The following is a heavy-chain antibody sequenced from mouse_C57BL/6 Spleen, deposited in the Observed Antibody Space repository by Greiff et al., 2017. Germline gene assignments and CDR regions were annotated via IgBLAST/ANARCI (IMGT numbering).Heavy chain of an antibody. CDR2: IYPSDSET. CDR1: GYTFTSYW. J-gene: IGHJ4*01. CDR3: ASALYYYGSSYEYAMDY. V-gene: IGHV1-61*01. Sequence: QVQLQQPGAELVRPGSSVKLSCKASGYTFTSYWMDWVKQRPGQGLEWIGNIYPSDSETHYNQKFKDKATLTVDKSSSTAYMQLSSLTSEDSAVYYCASALYYYGSSYEYAMDYWGQGTSVTVSS. D-gene: IGHD1-1*01.